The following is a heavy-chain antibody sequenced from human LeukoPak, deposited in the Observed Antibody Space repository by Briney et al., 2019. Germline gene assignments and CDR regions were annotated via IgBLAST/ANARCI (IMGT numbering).Heavy chain of an antibody. CDR3: ARDGDCSGGSCYSEYFDY. CDR2: IYTSGST. V-gene: IGHV4-4*07. D-gene: IGHD2-15*01. J-gene: IGHJ4*02. CDR1: CGSISSYY. Sequence: PSETLSLTCTVSCGSISSYYWSWIRQPAGKGLEWIGRIYTSGSTNHNPSLKSRVTMSVDTSKNQFSLKLSSVTAADTAVYYCARDGDCSGGSCYSEYFDYWGQGTLVTVSS.